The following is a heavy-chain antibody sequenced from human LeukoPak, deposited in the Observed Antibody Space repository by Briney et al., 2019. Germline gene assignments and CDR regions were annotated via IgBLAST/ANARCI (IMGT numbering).Heavy chain of an antibody. Sequence: GASVKVSCKASGYTFTGYYMHWVRQAPGQGLEWMGWINPNSGGTYYAQKFQGRVTMTRDTSISTAYMELSRLRSDDTAVYYCARVKVVVVAATTRDYYYGMDVWGQGTTVTVSS. CDR1: GYTFTGYY. J-gene: IGHJ6*02. D-gene: IGHD2-15*01. CDR2: INPNSGGT. CDR3: ARVKVVVVAATTRDYYYGMDV. V-gene: IGHV1-2*02.